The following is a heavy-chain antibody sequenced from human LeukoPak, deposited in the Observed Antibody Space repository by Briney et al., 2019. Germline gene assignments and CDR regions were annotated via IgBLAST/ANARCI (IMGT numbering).Heavy chain of an antibody. D-gene: IGHD3-10*01. CDR2: IYSGGST. CDR1: GFTVSSND. CDR3: ARDSGERGSGSYLIAY. J-gene: IGHJ4*02. V-gene: IGHV3-53*01. Sequence: GGSLRLSCAASGFTVSSNDMSWVRQAPGKGLECISVIYSGGSTDYADSVKGRLTISRDNSKNTLYLQMNSLRAEDTAVYYCARDSGERGSGSYLIAYWGQGTLVTVSS.